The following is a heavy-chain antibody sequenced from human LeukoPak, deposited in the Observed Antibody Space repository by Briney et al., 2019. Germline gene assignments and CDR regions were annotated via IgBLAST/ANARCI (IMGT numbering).Heavy chain of an antibody. D-gene: IGHD1-26*01. Sequence: GASVKASCKVSGYTLTELSMHWVRQAPGKGLEWMGGFDPEDGETIYAQKFQGRVTITADESTSTAYMELSSLRSEDTAVYYCARVGGSGSYYYFDYWGQGTLVTVSS. J-gene: IGHJ4*02. CDR3: ARVGGSGSYYYFDY. V-gene: IGHV1-24*01. CDR2: FDPEDGET. CDR1: GYTLTELS.